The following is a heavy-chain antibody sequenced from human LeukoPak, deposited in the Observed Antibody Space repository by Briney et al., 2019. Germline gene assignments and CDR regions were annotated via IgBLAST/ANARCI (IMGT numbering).Heavy chain of an antibody. Sequence: SETLSLTCTVSGGSISSGSYYWSWIRQPAGKGLEWIGRIYSSGSTNYNPSLKSRVTISLDTSKNQFSLKLSSVTAADTAVYYCARDLRAVAESWAFDIWGQGTMVTVSS. J-gene: IGHJ3*02. CDR3: ARDLRAVAESWAFDI. D-gene: IGHD6-19*01. CDR1: GGSISSGSYY. V-gene: IGHV4-61*02. CDR2: IYSSGST.